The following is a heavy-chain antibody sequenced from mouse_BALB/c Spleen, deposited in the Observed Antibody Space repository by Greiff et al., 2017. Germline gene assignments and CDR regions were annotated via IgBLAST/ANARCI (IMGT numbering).Heavy chain of an antibody. Sequence: QVQLQQSGAELVRPGTSVKISCKASGYTFTNYWLGWVKQRPGHGLEWIGDIYPGGGYTNYNEKFKGKATLTADTSSITAYMQLSSLTSEDSAVYFCARWWGWFAYWGQGTLVTVSA. CDR1: GYTFTNYW. V-gene: IGHV1-63*02. CDR2: IYPGGGYT. D-gene: IGHD1-1*02. J-gene: IGHJ3*01. CDR3: ARWWGWFAY.